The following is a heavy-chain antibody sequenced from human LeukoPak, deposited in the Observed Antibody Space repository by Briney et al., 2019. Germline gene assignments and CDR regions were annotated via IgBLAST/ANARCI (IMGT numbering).Heavy chain of an antibody. CDR1: GFTFSSYA. J-gene: IGHJ4*02. V-gene: IGHV3-64*01. CDR2: ISSNGGST. Sequence: PGGSLRLSCAASGFTFSSYAMHRVRQAPGKGLEYVSGISSNGGSTYYANSVKGRFTISRDNSKNTLYLQMGSLRAEDMAVYYCARLDYPFDYWGQGTLVTVSS. CDR3: ARLDYPFDY. D-gene: IGHD3/OR15-3a*01.